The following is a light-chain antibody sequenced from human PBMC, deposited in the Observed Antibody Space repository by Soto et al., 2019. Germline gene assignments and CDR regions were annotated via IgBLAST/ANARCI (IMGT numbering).Light chain of an antibody. CDR2: EVT. Sequence: QSALTQPASVSGSPGQSITISCTGSSSDVGNYDYVSWYQQHPGKAPRLMIYEVTNRPSGVSHRFSGSKSGNTASLTISALQADDEADYYCSSYTGSPTLVVFGGGTKLTVL. CDR1: SSDVGNYDY. CDR3: SSYTGSPTLVV. J-gene: IGLJ2*01. V-gene: IGLV2-14*01.